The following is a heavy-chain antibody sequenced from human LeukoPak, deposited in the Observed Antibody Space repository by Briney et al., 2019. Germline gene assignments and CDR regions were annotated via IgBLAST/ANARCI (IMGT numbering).Heavy chain of an antibody. D-gene: IGHD5-12*01. CDR1: GGSFSGYF. J-gene: IGHJ6*02. CDR3: ARGYSGYYYYYGMDV. V-gene: IGHV4-34*01. CDR2: INHSGST. Sequence: SETLSLTCGVYGGSFSGYFWNWIRQPPGKRLEWIGEINHSGSTNYSPSLKSRVTISVDTSKNQFSLKLSSVTAADTAVYYCARGYSGYYYYYGMDVWGQGTTVTVSS.